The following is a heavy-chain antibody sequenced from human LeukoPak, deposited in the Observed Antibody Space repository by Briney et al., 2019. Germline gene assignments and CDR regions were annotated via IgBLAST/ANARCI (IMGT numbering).Heavy chain of an antibody. CDR2: INSDGSST. Sequence: GGSLRLSCAASGFTFSSYWMHWVRQAPGKGLVWVSRINSDGSSTSYADSVKGRFTISRDNAKNTLYLQMNSLRAEDTAVYYCAKGSKYSSSSGPFDYWGQGTLVTVSS. CDR3: AKGSKYSSSSGPFDY. V-gene: IGHV3-74*01. D-gene: IGHD6-6*01. J-gene: IGHJ4*02. CDR1: GFTFSSYW.